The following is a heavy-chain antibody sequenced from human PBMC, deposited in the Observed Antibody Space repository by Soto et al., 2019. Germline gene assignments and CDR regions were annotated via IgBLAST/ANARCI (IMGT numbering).Heavy chain of an antibody. CDR1: GLTLSGYA. V-gene: IGHV3-23*01. Sequence: HPGGSLRLSGSASGLTLSGYAVSWVRQATGKGLEWVSAISGSGGSTYYADSVKGRFTISRDNSKNILYLQMDSLRVEDTAIYYCAKDIEPAARWDLDWWGQGTRVTVSS. CDR2: ISGSGGST. D-gene: IGHD6-25*01. J-gene: IGHJ4*02. CDR3: AKDIEPAARWDLDW.